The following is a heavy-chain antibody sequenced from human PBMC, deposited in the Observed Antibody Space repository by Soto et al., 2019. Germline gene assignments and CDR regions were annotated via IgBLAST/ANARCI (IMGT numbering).Heavy chain of an antibody. D-gene: IGHD1-26*01. CDR1: GFSLNTSGVG. J-gene: IGHJ4*02. Sequence: SGPTLGKPPQTLTLTFTFSGFSLNTSGVGVGWIRQPPGKALEWLAVIYWDDEKRYSPSLNNRLTITGDTSKNQVVFTVLNMNPVDTATYYCAHRLPGGPFSVWGQGVLVTVSS. CDR2: IYWDDEK. CDR3: AHRLPGGPFSV. V-gene: IGHV2-5*02.